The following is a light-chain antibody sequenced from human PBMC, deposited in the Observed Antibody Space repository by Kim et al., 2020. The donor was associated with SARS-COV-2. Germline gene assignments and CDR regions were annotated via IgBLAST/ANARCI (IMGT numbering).Light chain of an antibody. CDR2: GAS. J-gene: IGKJ2*01. Sequence: SVSPGERATLSCMASQSVSSNLAWYQQKPGQAPRLLIYGASTRATGIPARFSGSGSGTEFTLTISSLQSEDFAVYYCQQYNNWPYTFGQVTKLEI. V-gene: IGKV3-15*01. CDR3: QQYNNWPYT. CDR1: QSVSSN.